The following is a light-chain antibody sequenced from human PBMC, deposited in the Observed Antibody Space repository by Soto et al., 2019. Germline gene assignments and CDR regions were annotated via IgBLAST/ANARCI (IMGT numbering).Light chain of an antibody. CDR2: AAS. Sequence: DIQMTQSPSSLSASVGDRVTITCRASQGISNYLAWFQQKPGKAPKSLIYAASSLQSGDPSKFNGSGSGTDFTHTVRSQQPEDFAAYDRHQYNSYRRTFAEGTEGEVK. CDR3: HQYNSYRRT. CDR1: QGISNY. J-gene: IGKJ1*01. V-gene: IGKV1-16*02.